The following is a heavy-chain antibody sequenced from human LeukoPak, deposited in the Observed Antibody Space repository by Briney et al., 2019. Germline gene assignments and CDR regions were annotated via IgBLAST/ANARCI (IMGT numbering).Heavy chain of an antibody. D-gene: IGHD6-13*01. CDR2: IYYSGST. CDR1: GGSISSGGYY. V-gene: IGHV4-31*03. J-gene: IGHJ4*02. Sequence: PSETLSLTCTVSGGSISSGGYYWSWIRQHPGKGLEWIGYIYYSGSTYYNPSLKSRVTISVDTSKNQFSLKLSSVTAADTAVYYCARGESIAAAGTLDYWGQGTLVTVSS. CDR3: ARGESIAAAGTLDY.